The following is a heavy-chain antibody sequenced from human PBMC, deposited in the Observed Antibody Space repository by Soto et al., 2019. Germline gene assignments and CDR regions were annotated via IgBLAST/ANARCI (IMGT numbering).Heavy chain of an antibody. Sequence: GGSRRLSCAASGFTFSSYAMNWVRQAPDKXLEWVAVISYDGSNKYYADSVKGRFTISRDNSKNTLYLQMNSLRAEDTAVYYCARDRYYYDSSGYSRVYYYGMDVWGQGITVTVSS. J-gene: IGHJ6*02. D-gene: IGHD3-22*01. CDR2: ISYDGSNK. V-gene: IGHV3-30-3*01. CDR3: ARDRYYYDSSGYSRVYYYGMDV. CDR1: GFTFSSYA.